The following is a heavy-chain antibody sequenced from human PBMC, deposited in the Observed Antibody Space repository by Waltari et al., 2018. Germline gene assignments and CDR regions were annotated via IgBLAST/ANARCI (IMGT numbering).Heavy chain of an antibody. Sequence: QLQLQESGAGLVKPSETLSLTYTLSGCSINNINYYWGWIRHSPLKGLEWIASIYYGGSTYYNPSLRRRVTISIDTSKNQFSLKLDSVTAADTAVYYCARQFRSMVRGSSFYYTDVWGKGPTVIVSS. D-gene: IGHD3-10*01. V-gene: IGHV4-39*07. CDR2: IYYGGST. J-gene: IGHJ6*03. CDR1: GCSINNINYY. CDR3: ARQFRSMVRGSSFYYTDV.